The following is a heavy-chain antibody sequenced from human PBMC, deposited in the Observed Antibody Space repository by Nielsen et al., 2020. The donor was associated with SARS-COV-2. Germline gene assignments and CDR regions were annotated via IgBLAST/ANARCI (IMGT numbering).Heavy chain of an antibody. J-gene: IGHJ6*02. CDR1: GYSFTSYW. D-gene: IGHD1-26*01. V-gene: IGHV5-51*01. CDR3: ARYPGGRDYYYYYGMDV. CDR2: IYPGDSDT. Sequence: GESLKISCKGSGYSFTSYWIGWVRQMPGKGLGWMGIIYPGDSDTRYSPSLQGQVTISADKSISTAYLQWSSLKASDTAMYYCARYPGGRDYYYYYGMDVWGQGTTVTVSS.